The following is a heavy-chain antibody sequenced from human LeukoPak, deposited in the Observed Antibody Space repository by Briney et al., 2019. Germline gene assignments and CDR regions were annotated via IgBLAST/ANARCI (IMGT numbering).Heavy chain of an antibody. V-gene: IGHV3-21*04. Sequence: GGSLRLSCAASGFIFSSYDMNWVRQAPGKGLEWVSSITTSSAYIYIADSLRGRFTISRDNAKNSLFPQMNSLRAEDTAVYYCARAARYYGSGFDAFDIWGQGTMVTVSS. CDR3: ARAARYYGSGFDAFDI. CDR2: ITTSSAYI. CDR1: GFIFSSYD. J-gene: IGHJ3*02. D-gene: IGHD3-10*01.